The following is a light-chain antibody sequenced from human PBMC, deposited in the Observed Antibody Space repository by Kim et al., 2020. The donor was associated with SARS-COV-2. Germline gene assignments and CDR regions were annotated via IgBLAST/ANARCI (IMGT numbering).Light chain of an antibody. Sequence: DIVMTQSPLSLPVTPGEPASISCRSSQSLLYSNGYNYLDWYVRKPGQSPQLLIYLGSNRASGVPDRFSGSGSGTDFTLRICRVEAEDVGVYYCMRSLQTLLTFGGGTKVDIK. J-gene: IGKJ4*01. V-gene: IGKV2-28*01. CDR3: MRSLQTLLT. CDR2: LGS. CDR1: QSLLYSNGYNY.